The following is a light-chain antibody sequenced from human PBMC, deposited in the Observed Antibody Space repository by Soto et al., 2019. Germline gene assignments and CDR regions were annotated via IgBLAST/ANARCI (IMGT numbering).Light chain of an antibody. J-gene: IGKJ4*01. CDR2: DAS. CDR1: ESIDNW. Sequence: DIQITQAPSTLSSSALETFTITCLASESIDNWLAWYQQKPGKAPKLLIYDASSLESGVPSRFSGSGSGTEFTLTISSLQPDDFATYYCQQYNSYSPLTFGGGTKV. CDR3: QQYNSYSPLT. V-gene: IGKV1-5*01.